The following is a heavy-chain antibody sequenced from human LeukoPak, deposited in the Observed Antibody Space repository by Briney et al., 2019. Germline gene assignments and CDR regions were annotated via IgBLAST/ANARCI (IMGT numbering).Heavy chain of an antibody. CDR2: INTDGATP. CDR3: AKDRWRDGSSSFDN. V-gene: IGHV3-74*01. D-gene: IGHD6-6*01. CDR1: GFAFSSYW. J-gene: IGHJ4*02. Sequence: PGGSLRLSWAAAGFAFSSYWMHWVRQDPGKGLVWVSRINTDGATPVYADSVRGRFTSSRDNAKNTLYLQMNSLRGEDTAVYYCAKDRWRDGSSSFDNWGQGTLVTVSS.